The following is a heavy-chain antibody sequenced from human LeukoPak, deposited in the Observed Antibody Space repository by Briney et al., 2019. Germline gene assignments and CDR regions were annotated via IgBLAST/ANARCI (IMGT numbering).Heavy chain of an antibody. V-gene: IGHV1-69*04. CDR1: GDIFISFA. CDR3: ARDLSIRFGQLTHEPLDY. Sequence: LVKVSCKASGDIFISFAISWVRQAPGQGLEWMGRIIPTIDITNYAQKFQDRVTITADKSTNTAYMELSSLTSEDTAMYYCARDLSIRFGQLTHEPLDYWGQGTLVTVSS. D-gene: IGHD3-10*01. CDR2: IIPTIDIT. J-gene: IGHJ4*02.